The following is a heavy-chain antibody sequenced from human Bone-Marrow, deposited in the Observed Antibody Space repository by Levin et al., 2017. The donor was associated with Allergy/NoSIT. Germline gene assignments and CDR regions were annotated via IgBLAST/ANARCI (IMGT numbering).Heavy chain of an antibody. V-gene: IGHV1-58*01. J-gene: IGHJ6*02. Sequence: GGSLKISCKASGFTFTSSAVQWVRQARGQRLEWIGWIVVGSGNTNYAQKFQERVTITRDMSTSTAYMELSSLRSEDTAVYYCAAAGPMDTAMEPYGMDVWGQGTTVTVSS. CDR2: IVVGSGNT. CDR3: AAAGPMDTAMEPYGMDV. D-gene: IGHD5-18*01. CDR1: GFTFTSSA.